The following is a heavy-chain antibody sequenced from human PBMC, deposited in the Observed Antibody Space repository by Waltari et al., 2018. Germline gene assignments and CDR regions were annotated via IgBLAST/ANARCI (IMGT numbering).Heavy chain of an antibody. CDR1: GFTFSSYA. D-gene: IGHD1-26*01. CDR3: ARDEVPGKFDS. J-gene: IGHJ4*02. Sequence: QVQLAESGGGVVQPGRSLRLSCAASGFTFSSYAFHWVRQSPGKGLEWMALISVDENDKDYADSVKGRFTISRDNSENTLYLQMNSLRPEDTAVYYCARDEVPGKFDSWGQGTLVTVSS. V-gene: IGHV3-30-3*01. CDR2: ISVDENDK.